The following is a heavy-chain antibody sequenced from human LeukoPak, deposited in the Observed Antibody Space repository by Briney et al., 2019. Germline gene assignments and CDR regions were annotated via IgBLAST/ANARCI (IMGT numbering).Heavy chain of an antibody. D-gene: IGHD2-2*01. J-gene: IGHJ4*02. CDR1: GYTFTGYH. CDR2: INPNSGDT. Sequence: ASVKVSCKASGYTFTGYHMHWVRQAPGQGPEWMGRINPNSGDTNYAQKFQGRVTMTRDTSISTAYMELSRLRSDDTAVYYCARDYCSRTSCLFDYWGQGTLVTVSS. CDR3: ARDYCSRTSCLFDY. V-gene: IGHV1-2*06.